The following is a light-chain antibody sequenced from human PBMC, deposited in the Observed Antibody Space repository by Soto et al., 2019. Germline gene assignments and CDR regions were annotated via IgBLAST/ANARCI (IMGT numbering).Light chain of an antibody. J-gene: IGLJ1*01. CDR1: SSNIGGNS. Sequence: QTVVTQPPSVSASPGQKVTISCSGSSSNIGGNSVSWYQQLPGTAPKLLIYDDNKRPSGIPDRFSGSKSVTSATLGITGFQTGDEADYYCGSWDSSLSAYVFGNGTKLTVL. CDR2: DDN. CDR3: GSWDSSLSAYV. V-gene: IGLV1-51*01.